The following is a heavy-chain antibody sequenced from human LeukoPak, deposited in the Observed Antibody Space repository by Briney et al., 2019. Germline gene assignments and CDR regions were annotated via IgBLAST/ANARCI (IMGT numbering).Heavy chain of an antibody. V-gene: IGHV3-23*01. CDR2: ITGSGDTT. D-gene: IGHD3-9*01. J-gene: IGHJ4*02. CDR1: GFIFRNYA. CDR3: AKWGDYDILTGYYVSDF. Sequence: GGSLTLSCAASGFIFRNYAMSWVRQAPGKGLEWVSAITGSGDTTYYADSVKGRFTISRDNSKNTLYVEMNTLGAEDTAVHYCAKWGDYDILTGYYVSDFWGQGTLVTVSS.